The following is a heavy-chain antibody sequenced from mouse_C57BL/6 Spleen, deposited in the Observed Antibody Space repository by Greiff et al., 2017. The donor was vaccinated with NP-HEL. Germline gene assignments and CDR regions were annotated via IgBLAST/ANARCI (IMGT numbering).Heavy chain of an antibody. J-gene: IGHJ4*01. CDR3: ARPSDSSGRGYAMDY. Sequence: VHLVESGPGLVAPSQSLSITCTVSGFSLTSYGVHWVRQPPGKGLEWLVVIWSDGSTTYNSALKSRLSISKDNSKSQVFLKMNSLQTDDTAMYYCARPSDSSGRGYAMDYWGQGTSVTVSS. V-gene: IGHV2-6*03. D-gene: IGHD3-2*02. CDR1: GFSLTSYG. CDR2: IWSDGST.